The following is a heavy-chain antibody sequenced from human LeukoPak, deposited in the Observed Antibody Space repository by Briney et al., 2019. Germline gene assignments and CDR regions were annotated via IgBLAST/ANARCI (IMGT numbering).Heavy chain of an antibody. CDR2: ISYDGSNK. J-gene: IGHJ4*01. CDR1: GFTFSSYA. D-gene: IGHD4-11*01. V-gene: IGHV3-30-3*01. CDR3: SRGKNLDYPSY. Sequence: PGRSLRLSCAASGFTFSSYAMHWVRQAPGKGLEWVAVISYDGSNKYYADSVKGRFTIPRYNCKNTLYLQMNSPEAKDTAVYYCSRGKNLDYPSYWGHGELVTASS.